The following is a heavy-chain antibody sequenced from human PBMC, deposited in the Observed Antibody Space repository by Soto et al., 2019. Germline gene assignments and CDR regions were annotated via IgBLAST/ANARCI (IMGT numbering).Heavy chain of an antibody. CDR3: ARRYGASFDY. D-gene: IGHD4-17*01. J-gene: IGHJ4*02. Sequence: SETQSLTCTVSGGSVSSGSYYWSWIRQPPGKGLEWIGYIYYSGSTNYNPSLKSRVTISVDTSKNQFSLKLSSVTAADTAVYYCARRYGASFDYWGQGTLVTVSS. CDR1: GGSVSSGSYY. V-gene: IGHV4-61*01. CDR2: IYYSGST.